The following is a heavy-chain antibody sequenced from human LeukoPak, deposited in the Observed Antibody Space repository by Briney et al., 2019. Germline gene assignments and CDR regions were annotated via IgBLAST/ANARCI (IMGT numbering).Heavy chain of an antibody. CDR2: INPNSGGT. J-gene: IGHJ4*02. D-gene: IGHD3-9*01. Sequence: ASVKVSCKASGYTFTGYYMHWVRQAPGQGLEWMGWINPNSGGTNYAQKFQGRVTMTRDTSISTAYMELSRLRSDDTAVYYCARGAASYYDILTGYNIDYWGQGTLVTVSS. CDR1: GYTFTGYY. CDR3: ARGAASYYDILTGYNIDY. V-gene: IGHV1-2*02.